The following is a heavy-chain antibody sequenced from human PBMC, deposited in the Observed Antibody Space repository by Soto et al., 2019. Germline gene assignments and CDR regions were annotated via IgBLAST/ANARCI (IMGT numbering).Heavy chain of an antibody. D-gene: IGHD2-15*01. CDR3: ARDGYCSGGSCYSVPVFDY. J-gene: IGHJ4*02. V-gene: IGHV3-33*01. Sequence: GGSLRLSSAASGFTFRSYGMHWVRQAPGKGLEWVAVIWYDGSNKYYADSVKGRFTISRDNSKNTLYLQMNSLRAEDTAVYYCARDGYCSGGSCYSVPVFDYWGQGT. CDR2: IWYDGSNK. CDR1: GFTFRSYG.